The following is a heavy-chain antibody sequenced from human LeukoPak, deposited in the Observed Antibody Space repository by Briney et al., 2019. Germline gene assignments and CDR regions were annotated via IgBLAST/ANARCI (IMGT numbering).Heavy chain of an antibody. CDR3: ARDQDWNYPWGPGY. Sequence: GESLKISCAASGFTFSSYWMHWVRQAPGKGLVWVSRINSDGSSTSYADSVKGRFTISRDNAKNTLYLQMNSLRAEDTAVYYCARDQDWNYPWGPGYWGQGTPVTVSS. D-gene: IGHD1-7*01. CDR1: GFTFSSYW. J-gene: IGHJ4*02. CDR2: INSDGSST. V-gene: IGHV3-74*01.